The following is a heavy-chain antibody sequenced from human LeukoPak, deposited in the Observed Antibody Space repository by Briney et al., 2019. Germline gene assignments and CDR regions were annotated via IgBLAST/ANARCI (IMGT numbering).Heavy chain of an antibody. V-gene: IGHV1-3*01. CDR3: VKGRSGTLYYFDY. CDR2: INPGNGKT. J-gene: IGHJ4*02. CDR1: EYSFTSYS. Sequence: GASVKVSCKASEYSFTSYSLHWLRQAPGQRLEWMGWINPGNGKTKYSQKFQDRVTNTRDTSAATAYMELNSLRVEDTAVYYCVKGRSGTLYYFDYWGQGTLVTVSS. D-gene: IGHD3-10*01.